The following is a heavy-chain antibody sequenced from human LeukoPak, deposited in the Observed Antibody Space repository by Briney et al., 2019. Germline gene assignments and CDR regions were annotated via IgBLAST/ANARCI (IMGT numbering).Heavy chain of an antibody. CDR2: ISYDGSNK. D-gene: IGHD2-21*02. Sequence: PGGSLRLSCAASGFTFSSYAMHWVRQAPGKGLEWVAVISYDGSNKYYADSVKGRFTISRDNSKNTLYLQMNSLRAEDTAVYYCARHEAGDYYYYYYMDVWGKGTTVTVSS. CDR1: GFTFSSYA. J-gene: IGHJ6*03. V-gene: IGHV3-30*04. CDR3: ARHEAGDYYYYYYMDV.